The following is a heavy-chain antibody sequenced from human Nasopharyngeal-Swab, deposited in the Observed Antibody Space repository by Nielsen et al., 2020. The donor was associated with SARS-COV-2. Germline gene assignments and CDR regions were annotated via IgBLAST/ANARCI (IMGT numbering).Heavy chain of an antibody. CDR2: IIPIFGTA. J-gene: IGHJ4*02. CDR1: GGTFSSYA. V-gene: IGHV1-69*13. D-gene: IGHD6-19*01. Sequence: SVKVSCKASGGTFSSYAISWVRQAPGQGLEWMGGIIPIFGTANYAQKFQGRVTITADESTSTAYMELSSLRSEDTAVYYWARGGSGWPYHYFDYWGQGTLVTVSS. CDR3: ARGGSGWPYHYFDY.